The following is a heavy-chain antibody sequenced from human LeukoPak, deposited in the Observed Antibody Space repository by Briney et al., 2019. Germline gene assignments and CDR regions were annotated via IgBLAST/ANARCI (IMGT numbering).Heavy chain of an antibody. CDR1: GFTFSSNG. Sequence: GGSLRLSCAASGFTFSSNGMHWVRQAPGKGLEWLAVISYDGSNEYCADFIKGRFSISRDNSKNTLYLQMDSLRAEDTAVYYCAKGASGGTYYLIDHWGQGTLVTVSS. D-gene: IGHD1-26*01. CDR2: ISYDGSNE. J-gene: IGHJ4*02. V-gene: IGHV3-30*18. CDR3: AKGASGGTYYLIDH.